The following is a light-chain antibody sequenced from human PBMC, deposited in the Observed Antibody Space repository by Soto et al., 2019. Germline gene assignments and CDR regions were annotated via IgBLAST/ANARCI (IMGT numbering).Light chain of an antibody. CDR3: QHHSNWPPYT. CDR1: QSVGSY. V-gene: IGKV3-11*01. J-gene: IGKJ2*01. CDR2: DAS. Sequence: EIVLTQSPATLSLSLGERATLSCRASQSVGSYLAWYQQKPGQAPRLLIYDASNRAAGIPARFSGRGSGTDFTLTISSLEPDDFTVYFCQHHSNWPPYTFGQGTKLEIK.